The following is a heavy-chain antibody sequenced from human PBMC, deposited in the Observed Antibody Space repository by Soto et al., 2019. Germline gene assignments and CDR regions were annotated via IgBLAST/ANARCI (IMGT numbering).Heavy chain of an antibody. CDR3: AKAHGYSSGWRADS. CDR1: GFTFNKHG. Sequence: SGGSLRLSCAASGFTFNKHGMHWVRQAPGEGLDWVAAISYDGSNQYYADSVKGRFTISRDNSKNTLYLQMNSLRREDAAVYYCAKAHGYSSGWRADSWGQGTLVTVSS. V-gene: IGHV3-30*18. D-gene: IGHD6-19*01. J-gene: IGHJ4*02. CDR2: ISYDGSNQ.